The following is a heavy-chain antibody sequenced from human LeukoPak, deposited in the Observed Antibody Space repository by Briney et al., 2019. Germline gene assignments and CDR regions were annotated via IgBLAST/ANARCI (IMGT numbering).Heavy chain of an antibody. CDR2: ISGSGGST. V-gene: IGHV3-23*01. Sequence: PGGSLRLSCAASGFTFSSYAMSWVRQAPGKGLEWVSAISGSGGSTYYADSVKGRFIISRDNSKNTLYLQMNSLRAEDTAVYYCAKLFYLSSGWFDYWGQGTLVTVSS. D-gene: IGHD6-19*01. CDR3: AKLFYLSSGWFDY. J-gene: IGHJ4*02. CDR1: GFTFSSYA.